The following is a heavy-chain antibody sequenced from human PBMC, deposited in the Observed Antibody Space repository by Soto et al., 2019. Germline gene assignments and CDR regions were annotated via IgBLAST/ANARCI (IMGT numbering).Heavy chain of an antibody. CDR1: GGSISSYY. Sequence: SETLSLTCTVSGGSISSYYWSWIRQPPGKGLEWIGYIYYSGSTKYNPSIKSRINKSVDTSKNQITLKLSTVTAADTAVYYCARALILTGYYIHDALDIWGQGTMVT. CDR3: ARALILTGYYIHDALDI. J-gene: IGHJ3*02. V-gene: IGHV4-59*01. D-gene: IGHD3-9*01. CDR2: IYYSGST.